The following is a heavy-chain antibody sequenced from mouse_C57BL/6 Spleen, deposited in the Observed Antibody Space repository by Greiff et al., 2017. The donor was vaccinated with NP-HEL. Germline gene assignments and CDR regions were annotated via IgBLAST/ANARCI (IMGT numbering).Heavy chain of an antibody. V-gene: IGHV1-82*01. J-gene: IGHJ4*01. CDR3: ARSIYYDSYYAMDY. CDR2: IYPGDGDT. Sequence: QVQLKESGPELVKPGASVKISCKASGYAFSSSWMNWVKQRPGKGLEWIGRIYPGDGDTNYNGKFKGKATLTADKSSSTAYMQLSSLTSEDSAVYFCARSIYYDSYYAMDYWGQGTSVTVSS. CDR1: GYAFSSSW. D-gene: IGHD2-4*01.